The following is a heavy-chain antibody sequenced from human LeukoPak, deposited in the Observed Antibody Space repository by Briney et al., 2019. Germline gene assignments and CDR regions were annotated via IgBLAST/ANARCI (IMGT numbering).Heavy chain of an antibody. D-gene: IGHD6-19*01. J-gene: IGHJ4*02. Sequence: PGGSLRLSCAASGFIFSNYNMNWVRQAPGKGLEWVSYISSSSRTIYYADSVKGRFTISRDNAKKSLYLQMNSLGAEDTAVYYCARDWVAVAAAFDYWGQGTPVTVSS. CDR3: ARDWVAVAAAFDY. V-gene: IGHV3-48*01. CDR1: GFIFSNYN. CDR2: ISSSSRTI.